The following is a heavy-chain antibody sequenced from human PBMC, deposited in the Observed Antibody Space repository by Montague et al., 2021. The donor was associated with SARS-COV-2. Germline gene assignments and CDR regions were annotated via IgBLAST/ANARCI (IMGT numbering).Heavy chain of an antibody. D-gene: IGHD3-3*01. CDR2: IYTSRST. J-gene: IGHJ6*02. V-gene: IGHV4-61*02. CDR3: ARASITIFGVADYGMDV. Sequence: TLSLTCTVSGGSISSGSYYWSWIRQPAGKGLEWIGRIYTSRSTNYNPSLKSRVTISVDTSKNQFSLKLSSVTAADTAVYYCARASITIFGVADYGMDVWGQGTTVTVSS. CDR1: GGSISSGSYY.